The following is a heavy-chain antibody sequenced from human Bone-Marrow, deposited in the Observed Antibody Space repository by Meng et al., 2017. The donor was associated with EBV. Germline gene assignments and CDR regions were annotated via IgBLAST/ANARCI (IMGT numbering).Heavy chain of an antibody. V-gene: IGHV1-46*01. Sequence: QGHVVQFGAEVKKPGASVKVSCKASGYTFTSYYMHWVRQAPGQGLEWMGIINPSGGSTSYAQKFQGSVTMTRDTSTSTVYMELSSLRSEDTAVYYCARVRAVADQRGSFDYWGQGTLVTVSS. CDR2: INPSGGST. J-gene: IGHJ4*02. CDR1: GYTFTSYY. CDR3: ARVRAVADQRGSFDY. D-gene: IGHD6-19*01.